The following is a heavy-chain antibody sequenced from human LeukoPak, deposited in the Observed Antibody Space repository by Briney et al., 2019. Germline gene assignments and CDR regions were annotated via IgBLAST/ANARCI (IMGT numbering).Heavy chain of an antibody. J-gene: IGHJ4*02. Sequence: ASVKVSCKASGYTFTSYAMHWVRQAPGQGLEWMGIINPSGGSTSYAQKFQGRVTMTRDTSTSTVYMELSSLRSEDTAVYYCASWGQVTTYYYDSSGYTFDYWGQGTLVTVSS. CDR1: GYTFTSYA. V-gene: IGHV1-46*01. CDR3: ASWGQVTTYYYDSSGYTFDY. CDR2: INPSGGST. D-gene: IGHD3-22*01.